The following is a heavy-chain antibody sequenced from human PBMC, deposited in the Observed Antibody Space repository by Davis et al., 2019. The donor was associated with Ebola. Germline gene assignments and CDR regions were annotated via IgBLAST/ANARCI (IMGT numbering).Heavy chain of an antibody. Sequence: GGSLRLSCAASRFPFPTHWMTWVRQAPGKGLEWVAFISADGTNKYYTDSVKGRFTISRDNSNNTLYLQMNSRRAEDTAIYFCAKSTWGGIYRPSEYFDYWGQGALVTVSS. CDR2: ISADGTNK. D-gene: IGHD3-10*01. V-gene: IGHV3-30-3*01. CDR1: RFPFPTHW. CDR3: AKSTWGGIYRPSEYFDY. J-gene: IGHJ4*02.